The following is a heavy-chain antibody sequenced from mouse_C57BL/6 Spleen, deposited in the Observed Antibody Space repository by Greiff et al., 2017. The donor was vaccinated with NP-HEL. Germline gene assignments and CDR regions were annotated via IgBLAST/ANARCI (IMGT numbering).Heavy chain of an antibody. Sequence: EVQLQQSGPVLVKPGASVKMSCKASGYTFTDYYMNWVKQSHGKSLEWIGVINPYNGGTSYNQKFKGKATLTVDKSSSTAYMELNSLTSEDSAVYYCARWHYDYGRWFAYWGQGTLVTVSA. V-gene: IGHV1-19*01. J-gene: IGHJ3*01. CDR1: GYTFTDYY. D-gene: IGHD2-4*01. CDR3: ARWHYDYGRWFAY. CDR2: INPYNGGT.